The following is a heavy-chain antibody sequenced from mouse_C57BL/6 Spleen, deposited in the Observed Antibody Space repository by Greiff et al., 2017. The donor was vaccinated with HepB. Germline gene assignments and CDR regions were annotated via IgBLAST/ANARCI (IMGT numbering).Heavy chain of an antibody. CDR2: IHPSDSDT. D-gene: IGHD1-1*01. CDR3: VITTVVASYYYAMDY. CDR1: GYTFTSYW. V-gene: IGHV1-74*01. Sequence: QVHVKQSGAELVKPGASVKVSCKASGYTFTSYWMHWVKQRPGQGLEWIGRIHPSDSDTNYNQKFKGKATLTVDKSSSTAYMQLSSLTSEDSAVYYWVITTVVASYYYAMDYWGQGTSVTVSS. J-gene: IGHJ4*01.